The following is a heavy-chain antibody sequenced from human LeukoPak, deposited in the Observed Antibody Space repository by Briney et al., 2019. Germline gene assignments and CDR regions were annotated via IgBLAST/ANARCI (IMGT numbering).Heavy chain of an antibody. Sequence: SETLSLTCSVSGGSITNYYWSWIRQPPWKGLEWIGYIYYSGSTNYNPSLKSRVTISVDTSKNQFSLKVSSVTAADTAVYYCARGGAYMDVWGKGTTVTVSS. J-gene: IGHJ6*03. CDR2: IYYSGST. CDR3: ARGGAYMDV. V-gene: IGHV4-59*01. D-gene: IGHD1-26*01. CDR1: GGSITNYY.